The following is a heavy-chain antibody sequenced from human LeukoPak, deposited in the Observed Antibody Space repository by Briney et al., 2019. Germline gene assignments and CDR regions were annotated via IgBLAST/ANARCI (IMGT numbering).Heavy chain of an antibody. CDR2: INRAGST. CDR1: GGSFSGYF. D-gene: IGHD2-15*01. V-gene: IGHV4-34*01. Sequence: SETLSLTCGVSGGSFSGYFWSWIRQSPGSGLEWIGEINRAGSTNYNPSLKSRVTMFMDVSKNHLFLNLTPVTAADTAVYYCARGWDCSGGSCNSGVPHFDYWGQGTLVTVSS. J-gene: IGHJ4*02. CDR3: ARGWDCSGGSCNSGVPHFDY.